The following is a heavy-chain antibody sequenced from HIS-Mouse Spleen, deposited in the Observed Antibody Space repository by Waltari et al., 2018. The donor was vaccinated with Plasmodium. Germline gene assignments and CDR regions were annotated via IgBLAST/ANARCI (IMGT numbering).Heavy chain of an antibody. CDR1: GYTFTGYY. Sequence: QVQLVQSGAEVKKPGASVKVSCKASGYTFTGYYMHWVRQAPGQGLGWMGWIKPNSGGTNYAQKLQGRVTMTRDTSISPAYMELSRLRSDDTAVYYCARVLGYKAAAGTFVEYFQHWGQGTLVTVSS. V-gene: IGHV1-2*02. J-gene: IGHJ1*01. CDR3: ARVLGYKAAAGTFVEYFQH. D-gene: IGHD6-13*01. CDR2: IKPNSGGT.